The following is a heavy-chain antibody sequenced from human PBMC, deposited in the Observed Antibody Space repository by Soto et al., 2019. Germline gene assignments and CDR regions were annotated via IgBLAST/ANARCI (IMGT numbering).Heavy chain of an antibody. Sequence: GSLRLSCAASGFTFSSYWMHWVRQAPGKGLVWVSRINSDGSSTSYADSVKGRFTISRDNAKNTLYLQMDSLRAEDTAVYYCASDYSKTYYYGMDVWGQGTTVTVSS. CDR1: GFTFSSYW. CDR2: INSDGSST. CDR3: ASDYSKTYYYGMDV. J-gene: IGHJ6*02. D-gene: IGHD4-4*01. V-gene: IGHV3-74*01.